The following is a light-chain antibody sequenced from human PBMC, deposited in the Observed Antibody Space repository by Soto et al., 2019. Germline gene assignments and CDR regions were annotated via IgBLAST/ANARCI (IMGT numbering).Light chain of an antibody. CDR3: QKSYSTPIT. Sequence: DIQMTQSPYSLSAFVGERVNITCRASQSIASYLNWYQQKPGKAPKFLIYAASTLQSGVPSRFSGSGSGTDFTLTISSLQPEEFATYFCQKSYSTPITFGEGTRLAIK. CDR2: AAS. V-gene: IGKV1-39*01. J-gene: IGKJ5*01. CDR1: QSIASY.